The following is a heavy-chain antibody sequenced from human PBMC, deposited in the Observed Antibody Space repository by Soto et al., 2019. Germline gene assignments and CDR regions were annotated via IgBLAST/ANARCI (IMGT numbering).Heavy chain of an antibody. V-gene: IGHV3-66*01. D-gene: IGHD1-7*01. Sequence: DVQVVESGGGLVLPGGSLSLSCAASGFTVSTSRMSWFRQSPGKGLEWVSVIYSGGNTYYADSVKGRFTISRDNSQNTMYIQMNSLSAEETAVYYCARERRGDGNAELWGQGTLVTVSS. CDR3: ARERRGDGNAEL. CDR1: GFTVSTSR. J-gene: IGHJ4*02. CDR2: IYSGGNT.